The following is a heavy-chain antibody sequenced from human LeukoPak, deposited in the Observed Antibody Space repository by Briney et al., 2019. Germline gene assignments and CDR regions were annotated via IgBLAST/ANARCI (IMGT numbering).Heavy chain of an antibody. CDR2: INHSGST. D-gene: IGHD3-16*01. J-gene: IGHJ4*02. CDR1: GGSFSGYY. CDR3: AREGGPYRPLDY. Sequence: SETLSLTCAVYGGSFSGYYWSWIRQPPGKGLEWIGEINHSGSTNYNPSLRSRVTVSVHTSKNQLSLKLSSVTAADTAVYYCAREGGPYRPLDYSGQGTLVTVS. V-gene: IGHV4-34*01.